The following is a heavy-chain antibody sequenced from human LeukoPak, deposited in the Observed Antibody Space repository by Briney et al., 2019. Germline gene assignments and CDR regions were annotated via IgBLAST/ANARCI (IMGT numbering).Heavy chain of an antibody. CDR2: IYYSGST. V-gene: IGHV4-39*01. Sequence: PSETLSLTCLVSGGSISSSSYYWGWIGQPPGKGLEWIGSIYYSGSTYYNPSLKSRLTISADTSKNQFSLKLTSVSAADTAVYFCARQDSGGEYYFDQWGLGNLVTVSS. D-gene: IGHD3-16*01. CDR3: ARQDSGGEYYFDQ. J-gene: IGHJ4*02. CDR1: GGSISSSSYY.